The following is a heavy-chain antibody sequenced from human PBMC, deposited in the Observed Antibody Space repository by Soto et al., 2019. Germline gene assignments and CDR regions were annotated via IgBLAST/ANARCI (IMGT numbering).Heavy chain of an antibody. J-gene: IGHJ6*02. CDR3: ARTTYYDFWSGYFENYYRMDV. Sequence: SETLSLTCAVYGGSFSGYYWSWIRQPPGKGLEWIGEINHSGSTNYNPSLKSRVTISVDTSKNQFSLKLSSVTAADTAVYYCARTTYYDFWSGYFENYYRMDVWGQGTTVTVSS. D-gene: IGHD3-3*01. V-gene: IGHV4-34*01. CDR1: GGSFSGYY. CDR2: INHSGST.